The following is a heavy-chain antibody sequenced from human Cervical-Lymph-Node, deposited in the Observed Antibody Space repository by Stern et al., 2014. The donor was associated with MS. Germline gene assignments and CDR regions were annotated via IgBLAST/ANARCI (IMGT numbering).Heavy chain of an antibody. J-gene: IGHJ3*02. CDR1: GFIFSSFA. CDR3: TSGRYDGSFDI. CDR2: ISPDGSDK. Sequence: VQLVESGGGVVQPGRSLRFTCAASGFIFSSFATHWVRQAPGKGLEWVAHISPDGSDKDYTDSVKGRFTISRDNSNYTLFLQMNALRPEDTAVYYCTSGRYDGSFDIWGQGTMVTVS. V-gene: IGHV3-30*07. D-gene: IGHD1-26*01.